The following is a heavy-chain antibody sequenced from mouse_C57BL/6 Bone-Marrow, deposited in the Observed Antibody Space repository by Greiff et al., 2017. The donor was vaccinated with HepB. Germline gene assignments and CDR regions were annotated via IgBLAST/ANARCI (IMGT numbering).Heavy chain of an antibody. D-gene: IGHD2-1*01. J-gene: IGHJ4*01. CDR1: GYTFTEYT. V-gene: IGHV1-62-2*01. Sequence: QVHVKQSGAELVKPGASVKLSCKASGYTFTEYTIHWVKQRSGQGLEWIGWFYPGSGSIKYNEKFKDKATLTADKSSSTVYMELSRLTSEDSAVYFCARHEEGVYYGNYDYAMDYWGQGTSVTVSS. CDR2: FYPGSGSI. CDR3: ARHEEGVYYGNYDYAMDY.